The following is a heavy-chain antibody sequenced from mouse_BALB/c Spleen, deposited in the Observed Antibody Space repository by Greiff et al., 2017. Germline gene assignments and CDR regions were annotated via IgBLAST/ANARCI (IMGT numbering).Heavy chain of an antibody. D-gene: IGHD2-2*01. J-gene: IGHJ3*01. Sequence: VQLQQSGTVLARPGASVKMSCKASGYTFTSYWMHWVKQRPGQGLEWIGAIYPGNSDTSYNQKFKGKAKLTAVTSTSTADMELSSLTNEDSAVYYCTNPPYGYDGAWFAYWGQGTLVTVSA. V-gene: IGHV1-5*01. CDR2: IYPGNSDT. CDR1: GYTFTSYW. CDR3: TNPPYGYDGAWFAY.